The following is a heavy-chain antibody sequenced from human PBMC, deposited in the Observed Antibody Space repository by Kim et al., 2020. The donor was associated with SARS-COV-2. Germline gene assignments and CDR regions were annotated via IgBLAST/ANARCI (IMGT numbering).Heavy chain of an antibody. J-gene: IGHJ6*02. CDR2: INHSGST. V-gene: IGHV4-34*01. D-gene: IGHD3-10*01. CDR1: GGSFSGYY. Sequence: SETLSLTCAVYGGSFSGYYWSWIRQPPGKGLEWIGEINHSGSTNYNPSLKSRVTISVDTSKNQFSLKLSSVTAADTAVYYCARWGLWFGELLAARPYYYYYGMDVWGQGTTVTVSS. CDR3: ARWGLWFGELLAARPYYYYYGMDV.